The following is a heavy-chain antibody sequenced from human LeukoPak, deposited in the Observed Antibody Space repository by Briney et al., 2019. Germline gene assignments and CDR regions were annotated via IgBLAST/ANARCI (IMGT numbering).Heavy chain of an antibody. J-gene: IGHJ4*02. CDR2: IIPIFGTA. D-gene: IGHD5-18*01. CDR3: AREVDTAMTRFDY. V-gene: IGHV1-69*05. Sequence: GSSVKVSCKASGGTFSSYAISWVRQAPGQGLEWMGRIIPIFGTANYAQKFQGRVTITTDESTSTAYMELSSLRSEDTVVYYCAREVDTAMTRFDYWGQGTLVTVSS. CDR1: GGTFSSYA.